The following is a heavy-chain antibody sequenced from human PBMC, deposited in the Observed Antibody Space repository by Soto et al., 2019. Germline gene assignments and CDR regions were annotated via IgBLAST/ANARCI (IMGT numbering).Heavy chain of an antibody. Sequence: EVQLVESGGGLVQPGRSLRLSCAASGFTLDDYAMHWVRQAPGKGLEWVSGISWNSGSIGYADSEKGRFTISRDNAKNSLYLQMNSLRAEDTALYYCAKTVAGPYYYYYMDVWGKGTTVTVSS. CDR3: AKTVAGPYYYYYMDV. V-gene: IGHV3-9*01. D-gene: IGHD2-15*01. CDR1: GFTLDDYA. J-gene: IGHJ6*03. CDR2: ISWNSGSI.